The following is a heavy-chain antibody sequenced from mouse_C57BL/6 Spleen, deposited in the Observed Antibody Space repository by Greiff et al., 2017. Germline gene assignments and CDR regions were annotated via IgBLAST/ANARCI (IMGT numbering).Heavy chain of an antibody. CDR2: IYPGSGST. V-gene: IGHV1-55*01. CDR1: GYTFTSYW. D-gene: IGHD3-2*02. Sequence: VQLQQPGAELVKPGASVKMSCKASGYTFTSYWITWVKQRPGQGLEWIGDIYPGSGSTNYNEKFKSKATLTVDTSSSTAYMQLSSLTSEDAAVYSCERTAQATDWYFDVWGTGTTVTVSS. J-gene: IGHJ1*03. CDR3: ERTAQATDWYFDV.